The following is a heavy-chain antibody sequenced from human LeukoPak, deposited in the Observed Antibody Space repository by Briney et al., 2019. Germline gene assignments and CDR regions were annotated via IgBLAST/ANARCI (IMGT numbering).Heavy chain of an antibody. CDR2: ISSSSSTI. V-gene: IGHV3-48*04. J-gene: IGHJ4*02. CDR1: GFTFRNYG. CDR3: ASGGVVNRHGLDY. Sequence: GGSLRLSCAASGFTFRNYGMHWVRQAPGKGLEWVSYISSSSSTIYYADSVKGRFTISRDNAKNSLYLQMNSLRAEDTAVYYCASGGVVNRHGLDYWGQGTLVTVSS. D-gene: IGHD3-3*01.